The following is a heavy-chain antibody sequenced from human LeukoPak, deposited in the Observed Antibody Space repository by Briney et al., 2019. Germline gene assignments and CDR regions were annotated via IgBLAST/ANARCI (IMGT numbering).Heavy chain of an antibody. CDR3: ATWAAAGPGPFDY. Sequence: ASVKVSCKASGYTFTSYYMHWVRQAPGQGLEWMGIINPSGGSTSYAQKFQGRVTMTRDTSTSTVYMELSSLRSEDTAVYCCATWAAAGPGPFDYWGQGTLVTVSS. V-gene: IGHV1-46*01. D-gene: IGHD6-13*01. CDR2: INPSGGST. CDR1: GYTFTSYY. J-gene: IGHJ4*02.